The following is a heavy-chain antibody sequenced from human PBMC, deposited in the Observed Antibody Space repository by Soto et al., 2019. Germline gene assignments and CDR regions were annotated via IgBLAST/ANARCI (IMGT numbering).Heavy chain of an antibody. D-gene: IGHD6-6*01. CDR3: ACAAARHFGLFDY. J-gene: IGHJ4*02. CDR2: IYYSGST. V-gene: IGHV4-31*03. CDR1: GGSIISGGYY. Sequence: QVQLQESGPGLVKPSQTLSLTCTVSGGSIISGGYYWGWIRQHPGKGLEWIGYIYYSGSTYYNPSLTSRVTISLDTSKNQFSLTLSSVTAADTAVYYCACAAARHFGLFDYWGQGTLVTVSS.